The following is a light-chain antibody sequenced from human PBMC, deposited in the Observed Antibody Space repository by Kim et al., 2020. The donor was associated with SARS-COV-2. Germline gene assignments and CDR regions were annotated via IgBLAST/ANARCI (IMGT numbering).Light chain of an antibody. J-gene: IGLJ7*01. CDR2: DTN. Sequence: GGAVKPACGSSTGPGTSGHYPYWLQQKPGQAPRTLIYDTNNKQSWTPARFSGSLRGGKAALTLSAAQPEDEADYYCLLSYSGGRPRFGGGTKVTVL. V-gene: IGLV7-46*01. CDR3: LLSYSGGRPR. CDR1: TGPGTSGHY.